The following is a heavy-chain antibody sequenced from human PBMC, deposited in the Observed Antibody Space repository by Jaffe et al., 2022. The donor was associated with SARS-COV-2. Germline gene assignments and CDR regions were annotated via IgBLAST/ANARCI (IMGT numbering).Heavy chain of an antibody. J-gene: IGHJ4*02. Sequence: QVQLVQSGAEVKKPGASVKVSCKASGYTFTGYYMHWVRQAPGQGLEWMGWINPNSGGTNYAQKFQGRVTMTRDTSISTAYMELSRLRSDDTAVYYCARVRCSSTSCYTAAFDYWGQGTLVTVSS. CDR2: INPNSGGT. D-gene: IGHD2-2*02. CDR3: ARVRCSSTSCYTAAFDY. V-gene: IGHV1-2*02. CDR1: GYTFTGYY.